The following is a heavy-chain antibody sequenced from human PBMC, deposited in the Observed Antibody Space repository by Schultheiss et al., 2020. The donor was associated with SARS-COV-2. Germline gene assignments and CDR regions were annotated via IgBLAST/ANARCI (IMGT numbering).Heavy chain of an antibody. Sequence: GSLRLSCTVSGGSISSYYWSWIRQPPGKGLEWIGSIYHSGSTNYNPSLKSRVTISVDTSKNQFSLKLSSVTAADTAMYYCARLTTGTTGELGGEDAFDIWGQGTMVTVSS. CDR3: ARLTTGTTGELGGEDAFDI. J-gene: IGHJ3*02. D-gene: IGHD1-1*01. V-gene: IGHV4-59*01. CDR2: IYHSGST. CDR1: GGSISSYY.